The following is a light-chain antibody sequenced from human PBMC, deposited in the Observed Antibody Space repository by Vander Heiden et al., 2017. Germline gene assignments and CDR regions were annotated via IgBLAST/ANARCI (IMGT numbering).Light chain of an antibody. Sequence: SQELTQPSSVSVSPGPTARLTCSGDAMSKESTYWYQQKPGQAPLLVIYRDTERPSGIPERFSGSSSGTAVTLTINGVQAEDEADYYCQSADTSGIIFGGGTKLTVL. CDR2: RDT. J-gene: IGLJ2*01. CDR1: AMSKES. V-gene: IGLV3-25*03. CDR3: QSADTSGII.